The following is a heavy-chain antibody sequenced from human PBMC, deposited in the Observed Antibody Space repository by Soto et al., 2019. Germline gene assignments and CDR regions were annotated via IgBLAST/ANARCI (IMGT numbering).Heavy chain of an antibody. V-gene: IGHV3-48*01. Sequence: GGSLRLSCAASGFTFSSYSMNWVRQAPGKGLEWVSYISSSSSTIYYADSVKGRFTISRDNAKNSLYLQMNSLRAEDTAVYYCAREEGIAARPWYYYYYYMDVWGKGTTVTVSS. CDR1: GFTFSSYS. CDR2: ISSSSSTI. CDR3: AREEGIAARPWYYYYYYMDV. J-gene: IGHJ6*03. D-gene: IGHD6-6*01.